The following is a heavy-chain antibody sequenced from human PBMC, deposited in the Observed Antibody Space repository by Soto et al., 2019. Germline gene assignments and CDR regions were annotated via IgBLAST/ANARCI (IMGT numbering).Heavy chain of an antibody. J-gene: IGHJ4*02. CDR2: IYYTGNT. Sequence: QLQLQESGPGLVKPSETLSLTCTVSSGSISSSSSYWGWIRQPPGRGLEWIGSIYYTGNTYYNPSLKSRAPISIDSSKTQFSLNLNSVTTADTAVYYCGAKDYGAKGYYFETWGQGTLVTVSS. D-gene: IGHD4-17*01. CDR3: GAKDYGAKGYYFET. CDR1: SGSISSSSSY. V-gene: IGHV4-39*01.